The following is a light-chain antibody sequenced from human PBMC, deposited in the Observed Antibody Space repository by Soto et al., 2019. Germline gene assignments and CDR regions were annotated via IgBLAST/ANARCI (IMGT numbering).Light chain of an antibody. J-gene: IGLJ1*01. CDR2: DND. CDR3: GTWDSTLSGV. Sequence: QSAFTQPPSVSAAPGQKVTISCSGSSSNIGNNYVSWYQHLPGAAPKLLIYDNDKRSSGIPDRFSGSKSATSATLDITGLQTGDEAEYYCGTWDSTLSGVFGTGTKVTVL. V-gene: IGLV1-51*01. CDR1: SSNIGNNY.